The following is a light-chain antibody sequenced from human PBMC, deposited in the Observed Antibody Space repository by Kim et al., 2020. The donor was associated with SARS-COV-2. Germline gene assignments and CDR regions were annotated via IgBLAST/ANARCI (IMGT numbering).Light chain of an antibody. CDR1: QSINSF. CDR3: QQRDNWPLT. CDR2: EAS. V-gene: IGKV3-11*01. Sequence: EIVLTQSPATLSLSPGERATLSCRASQSINSFLVWYQQKPGQAPRLLIYEASNRATGIPARFSGSGSGTDFTLTISSLEPEGSALYYCQQRDNWPLTFGGGTKVEI. J-gene: IGKJ4*01.